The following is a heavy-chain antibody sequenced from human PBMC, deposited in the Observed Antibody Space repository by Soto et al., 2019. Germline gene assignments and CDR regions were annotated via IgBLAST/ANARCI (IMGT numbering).Heavy chain of an antibody. J-gene: IGHJ6*02. CDR2: INHSGST. Sequence: PSETLSLTCAVYVGSFSGYYWSLIRQPPGKGLEWIGEINHSGSTNYNPSLKSRVTISVYTSKNQFSLKLSSVTAEDTAVYYCARGYEGGAARPRYYYGMDVWGQGTTVTVSS. CDR1: VGSFSGYY. V-gene: IGHV4-34*01. CDR3: ARGYEGGAARPRYYYGMDV. D-gene: IGHD6-6*01.